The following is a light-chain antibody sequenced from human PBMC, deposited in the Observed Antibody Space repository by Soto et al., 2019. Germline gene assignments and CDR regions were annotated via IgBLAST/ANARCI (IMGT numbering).Light chain of an antibody. CDR2: DAS. J-gene: IGKJ1*01. CDR1: QSVSSY. Sequence: EIVLPQSPAALSLSPGERATLSCRASQSVSSYLAWYQQKPGQAPRLLIYDASNRATGIPARFSGSGSGTDFTLTISSLEPEDFAVYYCQQRSNWQRTFGQGTKVDIK. V-gene: IGKV3-11*01. CDR3: QQRSNWQRT.